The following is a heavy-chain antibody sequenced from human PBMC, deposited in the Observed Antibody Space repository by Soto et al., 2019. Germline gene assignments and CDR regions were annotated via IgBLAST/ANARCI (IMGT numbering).Heavy chain of an antibody. D-gene: IGHD1-1*01. CDR3: AKEFGWELQLSHPYYNSGMDV. CDR2: MSFDGSNK. J-gene: IGHJ6*02. V-gene: IGHV3-30*18. Sequence: GSLALSCAASGXTFRSYCMHWVHQAPGKGLEWVALMSFDGSNKYYADSVSCRFTISSDNSTSTLYLQMDILRPEDTAVYYCAKEFGWELQLSHPYYNSGMDVWGQGTTVTLS. CDR1: GXTFRSYC.